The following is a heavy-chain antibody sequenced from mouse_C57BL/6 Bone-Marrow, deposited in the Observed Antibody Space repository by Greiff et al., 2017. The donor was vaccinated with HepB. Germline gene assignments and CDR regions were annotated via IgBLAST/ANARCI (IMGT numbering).Heavy chain of an antibody. CDR3: TRPSLNWYFDV. CDR1: GFTFSDAW. V-gene: IGHV6-6*01. D-gene: IGHD6-1*01. CDR2: IRNKANNHAT. J-gene: IGHJ1*03. Sequence: EVQLVESGGGLVQPGGSMKLSCAASGFTFSDAWMDWVRQSPEKGLEWVAEIRNKANNHATYYAESVKGRFTISRDDSKSSVYLQMNSVRAEDTGIYYCTRPSLNWYFDVWGTGTTVTVSS.